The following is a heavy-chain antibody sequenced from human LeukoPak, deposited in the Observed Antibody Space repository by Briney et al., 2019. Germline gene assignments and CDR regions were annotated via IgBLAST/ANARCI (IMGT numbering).Heavy chain of an antibody. Sequence: GGSLRLSCAASGFTFDDYTMHWVRQAPGKSLEWVSLISWDGGSTYYADSVKGRFTISRDNSKNSLYLQMNSLRTEDTALYYCAKDHDYGDYLIDYWGQGTLVTVSS. CDR1: GFTFDDYT. J-gene: IGHJ4*02. CDR3: AKDHDYGDYLIDY. CDR2: ISWDGGST. D-gene: IGHD4-17*01. V-gene: IGHV3-43*01.